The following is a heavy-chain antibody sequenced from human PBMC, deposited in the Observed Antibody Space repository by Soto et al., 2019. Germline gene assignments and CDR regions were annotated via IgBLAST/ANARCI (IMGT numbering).Heavy chain of an antibody. J-gene: IGHJ4*02. D-gene: IGHD3-22*01. Sequence: SETLSLTCNVSGGPLTTYFWSWIRQPPGKGLEWVGYIYYSGSTTYSPSLKSRVTISVDTSKNQFSLKLDSVTAADTAVYYCARLGGYYQAFDQWGQGSLVTVSS. CDR1: GGPLTTYF. CDR2: IYYSGST. V-gene: IGHV4-59*08. CDR3: ARLGGYYQAFDQ.